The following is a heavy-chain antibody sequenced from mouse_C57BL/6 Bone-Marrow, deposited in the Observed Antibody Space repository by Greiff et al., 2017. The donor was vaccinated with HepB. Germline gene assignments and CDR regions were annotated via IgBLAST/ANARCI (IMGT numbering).Heavy chain of an antibody. Sequence: EVKLQQSGPELVKPGASVKIPSKASGYTFTDYNMDWVKQSHGKSLEWIGDINPNNGGTIYNQKFKGKATLTVDKSSSTAYMELRSLTSEDTAVYYCARSYSNYRAWFAYWGQGTLVTVSA. CDR1: GYTFTDYN. CDR3: ARSYSNYRAWFAY. D-gene: IGHD2-5*01. J-gene: IGHJ3*01. CDR2: INPNNGGT. V-gene: IGHV1-18*01.